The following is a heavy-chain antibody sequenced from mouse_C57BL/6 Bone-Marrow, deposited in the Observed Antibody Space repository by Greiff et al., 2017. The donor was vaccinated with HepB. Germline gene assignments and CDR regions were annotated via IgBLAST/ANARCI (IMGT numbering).Heavy chain of an antibody. CDR3: ARPDSSGYAWFAY. Sequence: EVMLVESGGDLVKPGGSLKLSCAASGFTFSSYGMSWVRQTPDKRLEWVATISSGGSYTYYPDSVKGRFTISRDNAKNTLYLQMSSLKSEDTAMYYCARPDSSGYAWFAYWGQGTLVTVSA. J-gene: IGHJ3*01. CDR1: GFTFSSYG. CDR2: ISSGGSYT. V-gene: IGHV5-6*01. D-gene: IGHD3-2*02.